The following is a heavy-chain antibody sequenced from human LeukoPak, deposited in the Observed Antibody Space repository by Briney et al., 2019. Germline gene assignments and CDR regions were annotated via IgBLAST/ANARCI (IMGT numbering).Heavy chain of an antibody. CDR2: ISWNSGSK. D-gene: IGHD6-13*01. CDR1: GFTFDEYA. J-gene: IGHJ4*02. V-gene: IGHV3-9*01. CDR3: AKGPFRIAAAGFDY. Sequence: GGSLRLSCAASGFTFDEYAMHWVRQAPGKGLEWVSGISWNSGSKGYAGSVKGRFTISRDNAENSLYLQMNSLRSEDTALYYCAKGPFRIAAAGFDYWGQGTLVTVSS.